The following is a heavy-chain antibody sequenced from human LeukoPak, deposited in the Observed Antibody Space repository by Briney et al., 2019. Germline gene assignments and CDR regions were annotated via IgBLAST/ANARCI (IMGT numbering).Heavy chain of an antibody. CDR3: FTDLAG. Sequence: GGSLRLSCTASTFTLSNAWMHWVRQAPGKGLEWVGRIRSRIHGGTTDYAAPVKDRFTISRDDSPNALFLLMSSLKTEDTAVYYCFTDLAGWGQGTLVTVSS. V-gene: IGHV3-15*01. CDR2: IRSRIHGGTT. J-gene: IGHJ4*02. CDR1: TFTLSNAW.